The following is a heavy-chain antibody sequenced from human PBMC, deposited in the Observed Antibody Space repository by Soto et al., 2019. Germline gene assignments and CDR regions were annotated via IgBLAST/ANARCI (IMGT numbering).Heavy chain of an antibody. CDR3: ARNSPTTYFDY. CDR2: INGGGTTI. CDR1: GFTFNHYY. D-gene: IGHD5-12*01. J-gene: IGHJ4*02. V-gene: IGHV3-11*01. Sequence: QVHLVESGGGLVKPGGSLRLSCAASGFTFNHYYMSWIRQAPGKGLEWVSYINGGGTTIYYADSVKGRFTISRDNAKNSLYLQLNSLRAEDTAMYYCARNSPTTYFDYWGQGTLVTVSS.